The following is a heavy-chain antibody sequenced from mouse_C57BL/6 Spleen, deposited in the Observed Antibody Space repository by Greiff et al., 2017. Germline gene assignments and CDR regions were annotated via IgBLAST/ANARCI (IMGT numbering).Heavy chain of an antibody. CDR3: AREDYGSSPFDY. V-gene: IGHV5-4*01. D-gene: IGHD1-1*01. CDR1: GFTFSSYA. J-gene: IGHJ2*01. CDR2: ISDGGSYT. Sequence: EVQLVESGGGLVKPGGSLKLSCAASGFTFSSYAMSWVRQTPEKRLEWVATISDGGSYTYYPDNVKGRFTISRDNAKNNLYLQMSHLKSEDTAMYYCAREDYGSSPFDYWGQGTTLTVSS.